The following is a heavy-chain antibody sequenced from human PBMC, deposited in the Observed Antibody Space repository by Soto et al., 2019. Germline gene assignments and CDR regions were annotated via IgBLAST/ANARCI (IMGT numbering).Heavy chain of an antibody. D-gene: IGHD2-2*01. CDR3: ALVVPAAKRYYYYYGMDV. Sequence: SVKVSCKASGYTLTSYDINWVRQAPGQGLEWMGGIIPIFGTANYAQKFQGRVTITADESTSTAYMELSSLRSEDTAVYYCALVVPAAKRYYYYYGMDVWGQGTTVTVAS. J-gene: IGHJ6*02. V-gene: IGHV1-69*13. CDR1: GYTLTSYD. CDR2: IIPIFGTA.